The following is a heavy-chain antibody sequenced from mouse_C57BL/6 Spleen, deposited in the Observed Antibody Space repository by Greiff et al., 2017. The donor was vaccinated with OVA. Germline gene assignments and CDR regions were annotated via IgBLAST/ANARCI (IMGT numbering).Heavy chain of an antibody. V-gene: IGHV1-55*01. J-gene: IGHJ4*01. CDR1: GYTFTSYW. Sequence: QVQLQQPGAELVKPGASVKMSCKASGYTFTSYWITWVKQRPGQGLEWIGDLYPGSGSTNYTEKFKSKATLTVDTSSSTAYMQLSSLTSEDSAVYYCARWGTTMDYWGQGTSVTVSS. CDR3: ARWGTTMDY. CDR2: LYPGSGST. D-gene: IGHD1-1*01.